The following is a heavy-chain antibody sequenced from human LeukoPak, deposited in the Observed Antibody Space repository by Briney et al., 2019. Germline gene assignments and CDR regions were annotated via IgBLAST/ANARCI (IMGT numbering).Heavy chain of an antibody. V-gene: IGHV5-51*01. Sequence: GESLKISCKGSGDTFSTYWIGWVRQLPGKGLEWMGIIYPGDSETRYSPSFQGQVTMSVDRSSSTAYLQWASLKASDPATYFCARLSARLLDHWGQGTRVTVSS. CDR1: GDTFSTYW. CDR2: IYPGDSET. D-gene: IGHD3-3*01. CDR3: ARLSARLLDH. J-gene: IGHJ4*02.